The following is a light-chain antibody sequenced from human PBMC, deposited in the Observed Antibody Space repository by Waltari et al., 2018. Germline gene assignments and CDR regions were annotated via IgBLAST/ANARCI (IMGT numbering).Light chain of an antibody. J-gene: IGKJ1*01. CDR1: RSISDR. Sequence: DLQMPQSPSTLSASVGVRVTITCRASRSISDRLAWYQQKPGKAPKVLIYDASTLESGVPSRFSGSGSGTDFSLTISSLQPDDFATYYCQQYNSYWTFGQGTKVEIK. V-gene: IGKV1-5*01. CDR3: QQYNSYWT. CDR2: DAS.